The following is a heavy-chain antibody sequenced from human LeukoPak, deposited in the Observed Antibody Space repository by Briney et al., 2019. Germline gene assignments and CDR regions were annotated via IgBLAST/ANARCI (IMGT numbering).Heavy chain of an antibody. J-gene: IGHJ4*02. CDR3: TRLGYYYDSSGIKAG. V-gene: IGHV3-73*01. CDR2: IRSKANSYAT. D-gene: IGHD3-22*01. CDR1: GFTFSGSA. Sequence: RSGGSLRLSCAASGFTFSGSAMHWVRQASGKGLEWVGRIRSKANSYATAYAASVKGRFTISRDDSKNTAYLQMNSLKTEDTAVHYCTRLGYYYDSSGIKAGWGQGTLVTVSS.